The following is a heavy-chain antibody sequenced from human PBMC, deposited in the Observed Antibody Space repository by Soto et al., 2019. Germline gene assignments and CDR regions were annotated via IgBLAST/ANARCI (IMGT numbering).Heavy chain of an antibody. J-gene: IGHJ3*02. Sequence: EVQLVESGGGLVQPGGSLSLSCAASGFSFSNYWMHWVRQAPGKGLVWVSVINIDGSSTTYADSVKGRFTISRDNAKSTVEMQLNSLRVEDTAVYYCARDLRDWGVFDIWGQGTVVTVSS. CDR2: INIDGSST. CDR3: ARDLRDWGVFDI. CDR1: GFSFSNYW. D-gene: IGHD3-16*01. V-gene: IGHV3-74*03.